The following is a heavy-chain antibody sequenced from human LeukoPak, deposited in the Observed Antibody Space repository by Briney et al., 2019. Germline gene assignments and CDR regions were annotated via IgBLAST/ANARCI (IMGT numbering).Heavy chain of an antibody. CDR1: GFTFSSYG. CDR2: ISYDGSNK. V-gene: IGHV3-30*03. D-gene: IGHD5-18*01. CDR3: AREGYSYGHDAFDI. J-gene: IGHJ3*02. Sequence: GGSLRLSCAASGFTFSSYGMHWVRQAPGKGLEWVAVISYDGSNKYYADSVKGRFTISRDNSKNTLYLQMNSLRAEDTAVYYCAREGYSYGHDAFDIGGQGTMVTVSS.